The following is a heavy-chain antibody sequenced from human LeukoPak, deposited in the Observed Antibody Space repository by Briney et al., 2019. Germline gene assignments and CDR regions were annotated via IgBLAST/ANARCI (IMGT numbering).Heavy chain of an antibody. Sequence: SETLSLTCTVSGYFISSGYWWGWIRQPPGKGLEWIGYISYSGSIYYNPSLKSRVTMSVDTSKNQFSLKLSSVTAADTAVYYCASWLWFGESLFDYWGQGTLVTVSS. V-gene: IGHV4-28*05. CDR3: ASWLWFGESLFDY. CDR1: GYFISSGYW. CDR2: ISYSGSI. J-gene: IGHJ4*02. D-gene: IGHD3-10*01.